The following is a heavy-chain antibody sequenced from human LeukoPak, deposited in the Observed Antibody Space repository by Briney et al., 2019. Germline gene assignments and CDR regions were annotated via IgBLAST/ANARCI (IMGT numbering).Heavy chain of an antibody. D-gene: IGHD1-7*01. CDR3: ARGRVPEYNWNYVGNWFDP. Sequence: GASVKVSCKASGYTFTSYDINWVRQATGQGLEWMGWMNPNSGNTGYAQKFQGRVTMTRNTSISTAYMELSSLRSEDTAVYYCARGRVPEYNWNYVGNWFDPWGQGTLVTVSS. V-gene: IGHV1-8*01. CDR2: MNPNSGNT. J-gene: IGHJ5*02. CDR1: GYTFTSYD.